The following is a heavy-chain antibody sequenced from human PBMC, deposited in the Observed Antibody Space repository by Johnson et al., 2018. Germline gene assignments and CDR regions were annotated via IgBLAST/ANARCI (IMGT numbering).Heavy chain of an antibody. CDR3: VREGFYGSLDI. CDR1: GFSFTNYW. V-gene: IGHV3-74*01. Sequence: VQLQESGGGLVQPGGSLRISCTASGFSFTNYWMHWVRQAPGKGLVWVSRIDYDGSRTDYADAVQGRIPISRDNATNTLPLQMTSLRVDETALYDCVREGFYGSLDIWGHGTLVSVSS. J-gene: IGHJ3*02. D-gene: IGHD2/OR15-2a*01. CDR2: IDYDGSRT.